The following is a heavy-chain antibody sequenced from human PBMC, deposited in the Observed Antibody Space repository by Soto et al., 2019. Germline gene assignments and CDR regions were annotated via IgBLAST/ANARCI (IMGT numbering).Heavy chain of an antibody. CDR1: GGSVSTVDYA. CDR2: IYDGGRT. CDR3: ARGPSGDKVDP. Sequence: PSETLSLTLSVFGGSVSTVDYAVSWIRQSPDMGLEWIGHIYDGGRTYNNPSLESRVTMSVDTSKSQVSLTLSSVSAADTAVYYCARGPSGDKVDPWGQGTLVTVSS. J-gene: IGHJ5*02. V-gene: IGHV4-30-4*01. D-gene: IGHD7-27*01.